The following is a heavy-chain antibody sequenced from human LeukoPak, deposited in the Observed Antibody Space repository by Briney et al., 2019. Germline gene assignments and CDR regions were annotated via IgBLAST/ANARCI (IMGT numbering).Heavy chain of an antibody. CDR3: AKVRIQLWLRLFDY. D-gene: IGHD5-18*01. Sequence: GGSLRLSCAASGFTFSSYWMSWIRQAPGKALEWVANIRQDGSDKYYVDSVKGRFTISRDNAKNSLYLQMNSLRAEDTAVYYCAKVRIQLWLRLFDYWGQGTLDTVSS. V-gene: IGHV3-7*03. J-gene: IGHJ4*02. CDR2: IRQDGSDK. CDR1: GFTFSSYW.